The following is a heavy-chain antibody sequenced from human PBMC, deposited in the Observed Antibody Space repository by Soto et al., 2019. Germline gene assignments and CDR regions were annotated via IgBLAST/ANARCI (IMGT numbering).Heavy chain of an antibody. Sequence: QVQLVQSGAEVKKPGASVKVSCKASGYTFTSYGVTWVRQAPGQGLEWMGWISAYNGDTNYAQKRQGTVTMTTDTSTSTAYMELRRLRSDDTAVYYCARGSWLRGDYFDSWGQGTLVTVSS. CDR2: ISAYNGDT. D-gene: IGHD5-12*01. V-gene: IGHV1-18*04. J-gene: IGHJ4*02. CDR1: GYTFTSYG. CDR3: ARGSWLRGDYFDS.